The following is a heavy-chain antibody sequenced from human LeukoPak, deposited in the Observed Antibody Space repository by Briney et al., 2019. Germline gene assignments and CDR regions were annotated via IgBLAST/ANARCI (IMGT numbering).Heavy chain of an antibody. V-gene: IGHV3-74*01. CDR1: GFTFSTYW. CDR3: ARGSCTNGVCSVFDH. Sequence: GGSLRLSCAASGFTFSTYWMHWVRQAPGKGLGWVSRVYSDGITTNYADSVKGRFTISRDNAKNTLYLQMNSLRAEDTAVYYCARGSCTNGVCSVFDHWGQGALVTVSS. CDR2: VYSDGITT. J-gene: IGHJ4*02. D-gene: IGHD2-8*01.